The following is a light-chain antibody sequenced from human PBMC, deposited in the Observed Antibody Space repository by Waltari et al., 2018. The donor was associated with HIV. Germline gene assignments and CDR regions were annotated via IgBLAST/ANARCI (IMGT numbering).Light chain of an antibody. J-gene: IGLJ2*01. CDR1: KLGDKY. CDR2: QDS. CDR3: QAWDSSTVV. Sequence: SYELTQPPSVSVSPGQTASITCSGDKLGDKYACWYQQKPGQSPVLVIYQDSKRPSGIPERFSGSNSANTATLTIGGTQAMDEADYYCQAWDSSTVVFGGGTKLTVL. V-gene: IGLV3-1*01.